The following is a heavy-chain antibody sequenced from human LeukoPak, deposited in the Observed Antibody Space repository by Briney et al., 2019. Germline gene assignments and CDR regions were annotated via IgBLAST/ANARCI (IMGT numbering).Heavy chain of an antibody. Sequence: PGGSLRLSCVASGLTFTNYGLHWVRQAPGQGLEWVAVVWSDGNTKYYADSVKGRFTISRDNSKNTLYLQISSLRAEDTAVYYCAGGPPFYYSMGVWGKGTTVTVSS. J-gene: IGHJ6*04. CDR2: VWSDGNTK. D-gene: IGHD3-16*01. CDR1: GLTFTNYG. CDR3: AGGPPFYYSMGV. V-gene: IGHV3-33*01.